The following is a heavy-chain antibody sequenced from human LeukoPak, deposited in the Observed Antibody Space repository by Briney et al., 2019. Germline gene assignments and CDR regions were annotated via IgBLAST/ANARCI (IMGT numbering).Heavy chain of an antibody. D-gene: IGHD2-15*01. CDR3: ARPLSGTYGMDV. J-gene: IGHJ6*02. Sequence: GGSLTLSCAASGFTQSRYGMNGLRHDTGEGGEGVPFISTSSSYIYFAVSVKGRVTISRDNAKTSLYLQMNSLRAEDTAVYYCARPLSGTYGMDVRGQGTTVTVSS. CDR2: ISTSSSYI. V-gene: IGHV3-21*01. CDR1: GFTQSRYG.